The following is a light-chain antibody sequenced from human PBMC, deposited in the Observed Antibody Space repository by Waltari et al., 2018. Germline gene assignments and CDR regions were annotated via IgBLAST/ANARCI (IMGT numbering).Light chain of an antibody. V-gene: IGLV1-47*01. J-gene: IGLJ3*02. CDR2: RNT. CDR3: AAWDDSLSGRV. CDR1: RSNIGNNY. Sequence: QSVLTQPPSASGTPGQRVTISCSGSRSNIGNNYVYWYQHLPGTDPKLLIYRNTPRPAGFPDRFPGSKSVTSASLAISGLRSEDEADYYCAAWDDSLSGRVFGGGTKVTVL.